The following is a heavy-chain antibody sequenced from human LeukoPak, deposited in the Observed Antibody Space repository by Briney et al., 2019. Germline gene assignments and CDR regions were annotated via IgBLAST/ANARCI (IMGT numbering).Heavy chain of an antibody. CDR1: GCTFSSYG. CDR3: ARDITMVRERYYYYGMDV. D-gene: IGHD3-10*01. Sequence: PGRSLRLSCAASGCTFSSYGMHWVRKAPGKGLEWVAVIWYDGSNKYYADSVKGRFTISRDNSKNTLYLQMNSLRAEDTAMYYCARDITMVRERYYYYGMDVWGQGTTVTVSS. J-gene: IGHJ6*02. CDR2: IWYDGSNK. V-gene: IGHV3-33*01.